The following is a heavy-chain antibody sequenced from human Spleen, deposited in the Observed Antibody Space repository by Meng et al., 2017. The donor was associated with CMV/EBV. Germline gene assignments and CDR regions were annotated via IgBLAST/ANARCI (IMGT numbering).Heavy chain of an antibody. Sequence: SETLSLTCTVSSFSISSGYYWGWIRQLPGKGLEWIGNIYHSGTTYYNPSLKSRVTISVDTSKNQFSLKLSSVTAADTAVYYCARVTYSTIDYWGQGTLVTVSS. CDR2: IYHSGTT. V-gene: IGHV4-38-2*02. CDR3: ARVTYSTIDY. D-gene: IGHD6-13*01. CDR1: SFSISSGYY. J-gene: IGHJ4*02.